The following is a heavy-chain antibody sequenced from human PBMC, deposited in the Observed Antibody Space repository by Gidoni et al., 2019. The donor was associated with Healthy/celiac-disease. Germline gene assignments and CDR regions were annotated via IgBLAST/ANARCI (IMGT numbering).Heavy chain of an antibody. CDR1: GGSFRGYY. V-gene: IGHV4-34*01. CDR3: ARGLGSGSYYKTSSLRWFDP. D-gene: IGHD3-10*01. CDR2: IKHSGST. J-gene: IGHJ5*02. Sequence: QVQLQQWVAGLLKPSETLSLTCAVYGGSFRGYYLSWIRQPPGKGLEWIGEIKHSGSTNYNPSLKSRVTISVDTSRNQFSLKLSSVTAADTAVYYCARGLGSGSYYKTSSLRWFDPWGQGTLVTVSS.